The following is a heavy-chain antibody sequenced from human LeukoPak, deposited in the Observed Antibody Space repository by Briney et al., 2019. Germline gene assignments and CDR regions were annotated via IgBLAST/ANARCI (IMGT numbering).Heavy chain of an antibody. D-gene: IGHD3-22*01. J-gene: IGHJ4*02. V-gene: IGHV3-66*02. CDR3: ARAQRYYYDSSGYYPDY. CDR2: IYSGGST. Sequence: GGSLRLSCAASGFTVSSNYMSWVRQAPGKRLEWVSVIYSGGSTYYADSVKGRFTISRDNSKNTLYLQMNSLRAEDTAVYYCARAQRYYYDSSGYYPDYWGQGTLVTVSS. CDR1: GFTVSSNY.